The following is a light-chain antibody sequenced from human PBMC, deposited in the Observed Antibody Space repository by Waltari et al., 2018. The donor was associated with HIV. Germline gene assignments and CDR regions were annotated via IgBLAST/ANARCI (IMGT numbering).Light chain of an antibody. J-gene: IGLJ2*01. CDR2: DVY. Sequence: QSALTQPRSVSGSPGQSVTISCTGTNSDVGAYNYVGWYQQYPGKAPKLLIYDVYKRPSGVPDRLSGSKSGNTASLTISGLQAEDEADYHCCSFTQSHTAVFGGGTKRTVL. V-gene: IGLV2-11*01. CDR3: CSFTQSHTAV. CDR1: NSDVGAYNY.